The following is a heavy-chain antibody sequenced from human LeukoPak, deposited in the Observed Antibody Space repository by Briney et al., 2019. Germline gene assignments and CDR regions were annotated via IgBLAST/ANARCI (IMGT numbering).Heavy chain of an antibody. J-gene: IGHJ6*04. CDR1: GFTFSSYS. CDR3: AELGITMIGGV. D-gene: IGHD3-10*02. V-gene: IGHV3-48*04. CDR2: ISSSGSTI. Sequence: GGSLRLSCAASGFTFSSYSMNWVRQAPGKGLEWVSYISSSGSTIYYADSVKGRFTISRDNAKNSLYPQMNSLRAEDTAVYYCAELGITMIGGVWGKGTTVIISS.